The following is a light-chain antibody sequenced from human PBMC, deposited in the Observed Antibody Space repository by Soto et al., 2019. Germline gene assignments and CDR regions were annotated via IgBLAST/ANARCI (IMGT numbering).Light chain of an antibody. Sequence: QSALTQPASVSGSPGQSITISCTGTSSDVGGYNYVSWYQQHPGKAPKLMIYEVSNRPSGVSNRFSGSKSGNTASLTISGLLAEDEADYYCSSYSSSSTLAYVFGTGTKVTVL. V-gene: IGLV2-14*01. J-gene: IGLJ1*01. CDR2: EVS. CDR1: SSDVGGYNY. CDR3: SSYSSSSTLAYV.